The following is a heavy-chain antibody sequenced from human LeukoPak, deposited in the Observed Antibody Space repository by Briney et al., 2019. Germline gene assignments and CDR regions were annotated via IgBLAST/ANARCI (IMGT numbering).Heavy chain of an antibody. CDR2: ISSSSSYI. D-gene: IGHD3-10*01. CDR1: GFTFSSYS. J-gene: IGHJ6*02. Sequence: GGSLRLSCAASGFTFSSYSMNWVRQAPGKGLEWVSSISSSSSYIYYADSVKGRFTISRDNAKNSLYLQMNSLRAEDTAVYYCARELLWFGELLSPPGVWGQGTTVTVSS. CDR3: ARELLWFGELLSPPGV. V-gene: IGHV3-21*01.